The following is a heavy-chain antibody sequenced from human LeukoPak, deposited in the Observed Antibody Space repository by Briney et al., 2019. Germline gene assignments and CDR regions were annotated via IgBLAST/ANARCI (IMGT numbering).Heavy chain of an antibody. V-gene: IGHV1-18*01. D-gene: IGHD6-13*01. CDR1: GYTFTSYG. CDR2: ISAYNGNT. Sequence: ASVKVSCKASGYTFTSYGISWVRRAPGQGLEWMGWISAYNGNTNYAQKLQGRVTMTTDTSTSTAYMELRSLRSDDTAVYYCARPGIAAAGTDNWFDPWGQGTLVTVSS. J-gene: IGHJ5*02. CDR3: ARPGIAAAGTDNWFDP.